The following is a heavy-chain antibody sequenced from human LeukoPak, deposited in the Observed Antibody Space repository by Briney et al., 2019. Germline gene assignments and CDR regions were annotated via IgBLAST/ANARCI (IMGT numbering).Heavy chain of an antibody. CDR1: GYTLTELS. J-gene: IGHJ5*02. V-gene: IGHV1-24*01. CDR3: ARVTRGGDRFDP. Sequence: ASVKVSCKVSGYTLTELSMHWVRQAPGKGLEWMGGFDPEDGETIYAQKFQGRVTMTEDTSTDTAYMELSSLRSEDTAVYYCARVTRGGDRFDPWAREPWSPSPQ. D-gene: IGHD3-16*01. CDR2: FDPEDGET.